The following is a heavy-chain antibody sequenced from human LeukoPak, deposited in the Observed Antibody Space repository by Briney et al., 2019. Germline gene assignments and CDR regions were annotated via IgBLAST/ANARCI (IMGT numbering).Heavy chain of an antibody. Sequence: GGSLRLSCAASGFTFSSYEMNWVRQAPGKGLEWVSYISSSGSTISYADSVKGRFTISRDNAKSSLYLQMNSLRAEDTAVYYCARDLGKMAVAGPNWFDPWGQGTLVTVSA. CDR2: ISSSGSTI. D-gene: IGHD6-19*01. J-gene: IGHJ5*02. CDR1: GFTFSSYE. V-gene: IGHV3-48*03. CDR3: ARDLGKMAVAGPNWFDP.